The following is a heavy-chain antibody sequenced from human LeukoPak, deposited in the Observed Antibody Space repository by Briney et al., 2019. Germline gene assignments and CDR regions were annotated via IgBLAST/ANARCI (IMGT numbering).Heavy chain of an antibody. V-gene: IGHV3-9*01. Sequence: PGGSLRLSCAASGFMFDEYAMHWVRHAPGKGLEWVSGISYSSGTIGYVDSVKGRFTISRDNAKNSLYLQMNSLRPEDTALYYCAKDRGGGSQLGDAFDVWGQGTMVSVSS. CDR2: ISYSSGTI. J-gene: IGHJ3*01. CDR3: AKDRGGGSQLGDAFDV. CDR1: GFMFDEYA. D-gene: IGHD2-15*01.